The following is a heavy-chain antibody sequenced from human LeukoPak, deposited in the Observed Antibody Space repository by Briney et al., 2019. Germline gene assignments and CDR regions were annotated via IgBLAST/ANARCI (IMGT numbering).Heavy chain of an antibody. J-gene: IGHJ6*03. D-gene: IGHD4-17*01. CDR3: ARDREVTSESDYYYYMDV. Sequence: PGGSLRLSCAASGFTFSSYSMNWVRQAPGKGLEWVSYISSSSSTIYYADSVKGRFTISRDNAKNSLYLQMNSLRAEDTAVYYCARDREVTSESDYYYYMDVWGKGTTVTVSS. V-gene: IGHV3-48*01. CDR2: ISSSSSTI. CDR1: GFTFSSYS.